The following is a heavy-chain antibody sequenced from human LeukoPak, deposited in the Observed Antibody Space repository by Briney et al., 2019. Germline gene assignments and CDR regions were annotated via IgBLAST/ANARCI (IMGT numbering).Heavy chain of an antibody. CDR1: GFTFSSYG. CDR3: AKHWNDLDY. J-gene: IGHJ4*02. CDR2: ISYDGSNK. Sequence: GGSLRLSCAASGFTFSSYGMHWVRQAPGKGLEWVAVISYDGSNKYHADSVKGRFTISRDNSKNTLYLQMNSLRAEDTAVYYCAKHWNDLDYWGQGTLVTVSS. D-gene: IGHD1-1*01. V-gene: IGHV3-30*18.